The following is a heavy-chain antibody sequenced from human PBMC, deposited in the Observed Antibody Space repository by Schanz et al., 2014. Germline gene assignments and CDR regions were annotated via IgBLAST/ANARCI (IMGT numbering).Heavy chain of an antibody. Sequence: EVQLVESGGGLIQPGGSLRLSCAVSGFTVNTNYMSWVRQAPGKGLEWVANINQDGTEKYYVDSVKGRFTISRDNAKNSLSLQMNSLRAEDAAVYYCAVPGGISGVNVWGQGTTVTVSS. J-gene: IGHJ6*02. D-gene: IGHD2-8*01. V-gene: IGHV3-7*01. CDR1: GFTVNTNY. CDR2: INQDGTEK. CDR3: AVPGGISGVNV.